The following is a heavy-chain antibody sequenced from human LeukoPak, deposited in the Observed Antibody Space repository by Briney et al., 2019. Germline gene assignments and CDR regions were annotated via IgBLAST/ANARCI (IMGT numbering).Heavy chain of an antibody. CDR2: IYDTGNT. Sequence: SETLSLTCTVSGGSISSYYWGWIRQPPGKGLEWIAYIYDTGNTNYNPSLKSRVTISVDRSKNQFSLKLSSVTAADTAVYYCARNPPDYGYYFDYWGQGTLVTVSS. D-gene: IGHD4-17*01. CDR3: ARNPPDYGYYFDY. V-gene: IGHV4-59*08. J-gene: IGHJ4*02. CDR1: GGSISSYY.